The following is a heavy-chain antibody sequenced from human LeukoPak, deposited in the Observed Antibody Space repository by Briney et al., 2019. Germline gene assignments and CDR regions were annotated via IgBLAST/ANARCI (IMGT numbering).Heavy chain of an antibody. CDR1: GFTFSSYA. CDR3: ASTASYCGINCYSYFDY. Sequence: PGGSLRLSCAASGFTFSSYAMSWVRQAPGKGLEWVSSIRVDGKNTYYADSVKGRFTISRDNPKNTLYLQMDSLRAEDTAVYYCASTASYCGINCYSYFDYWGQGTLVTVSS. D-gene: IGHD2-21*02. J-gene: IGHJ4*02. CDR2: IRVDGKNT. V-gene: IGHV3-23*01.